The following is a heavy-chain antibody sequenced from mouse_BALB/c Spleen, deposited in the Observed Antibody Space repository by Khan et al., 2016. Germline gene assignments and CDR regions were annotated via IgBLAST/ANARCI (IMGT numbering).Heavy chain of an antibody. J-gene: IGHJ3*01. Sequence: VQLQQSGAELVKPGASVKLSCTVSGFNIKDTYIHWVKQRPEQGLEWIGRIDPADDNTRYDPKFQGKATITADTSSNTAYLQLNSLTSEDTAVYYCARGVYDYGFAYWGQGTLVTVSA. D-gene: IGHD2-4*01. CDR1: GFNIKDTY. CDR2: IDPADDNT. CDR3: ARGVYDYGFAY. V-gene: IGHV14-3*02.